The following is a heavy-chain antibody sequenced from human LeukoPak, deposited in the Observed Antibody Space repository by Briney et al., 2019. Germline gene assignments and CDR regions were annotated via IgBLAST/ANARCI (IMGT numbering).Heavy chain of an antibody. CDR2: INWNGGST. J-gene: IGHJ3*02. V-gene: IGHV3-20*04. Sequence: GGSLRLSCAASGFTFDGYGMSWVRQAPGKGLEWVSGINWNGGSTGYADSVKGRFTISRDNAKNSLYLQMNSLRAEDTALYYCARCLYDSSGSYRGAFDIWGQGTMVTVSS. CDR3: ARCLYDSSGSYRGAFDI. D-gene: IGHD3-22*01. CDR1: GFTFDGYG.